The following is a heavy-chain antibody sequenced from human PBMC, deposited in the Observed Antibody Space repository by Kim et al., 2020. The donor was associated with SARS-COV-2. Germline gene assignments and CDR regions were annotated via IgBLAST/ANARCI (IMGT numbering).Heavy chain of an antibody. V-gene: IGHV3-49*03. J-gene: IGHJ4*02. CDR3: TRALEMATRFSVWGLGY. D-gene: IGHD3-16*01. CDR1: GFTFGDYA. CDR2: IRSKAYGGTT. Sequence: GGSLRLSCTASGFTFGDYALSWFRQAPGKGLEWVGFIRSKAYGGTTEYAASVTGRFTISRDDSKSIAYLQMNSLKTEDTAVYYCTRALEMATRFSVWGLGYWGQGTLVIVSS.